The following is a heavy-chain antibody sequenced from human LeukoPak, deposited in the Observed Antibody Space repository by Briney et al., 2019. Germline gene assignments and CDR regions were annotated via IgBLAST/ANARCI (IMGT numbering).Heavy chain of an antibody. D-gene: IGHD2-15*01. CDR2: MNPNSGNT. CDR3: ARGEPYCSGGSCYS. Sequence: ASVKVSCKASGYTFTSYDTNWVRQATGQGLEWMGWMNPNSGNTGYAQKFQGRVTMTRNTSISTAYMELSSLRSEDTAVYYCARGEPYCSGGSCYSWGQGTLVAVSS. CDR1: GYTFTSYD. J-gene: IGHJ4*02. V-gene: IGHV1-8*01.